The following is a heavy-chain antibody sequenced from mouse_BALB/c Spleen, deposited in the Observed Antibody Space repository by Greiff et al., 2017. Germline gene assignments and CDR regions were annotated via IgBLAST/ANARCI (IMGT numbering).Heavy chain of an antibody. CDR3: ARRNYYYGSSYFDY. D-gene: IGHD1-1*01. V-gene: IGHV5-6-5*01. CDR1: GFTFSSYA. CDR2: ISSGGST. Sequence: EVKLMESGGGLVKPGGSLKLSCAASGFTFSSYAMSWVRQTPEKRLEWVASISSGGSTYYPDSVKGRFTISRDNPKNTLFLQMTSLRSEDTAMYYCARRNYYYGSSYFDYWGQGTTLTVSS. J-gene: IGHJ2*01.